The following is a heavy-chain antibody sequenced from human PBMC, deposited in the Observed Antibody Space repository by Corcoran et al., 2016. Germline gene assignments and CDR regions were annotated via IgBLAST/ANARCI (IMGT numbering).Heavy chain of an antibody. D-gene: IGHD1-26*01. J-gene: IGHJ4*02. Sequence: QVQLQQSGPGLVKPSQTLSLTCAISGDSVSRNSAAWNWIRQSPSRGLEWLGRTYYRSEWYNDYAASVRSRITINPDTSKNQFSLQLNSVTPEDTAVYYWARAGTATTHPPYHFDSWGQGTLVTVSS. CDR1: GDSVSRNSAA. CDR2: TYYRSEWYN. V-gene: IGHV6-1*01. CDR3: ARAGTATTHPPYHFDS.